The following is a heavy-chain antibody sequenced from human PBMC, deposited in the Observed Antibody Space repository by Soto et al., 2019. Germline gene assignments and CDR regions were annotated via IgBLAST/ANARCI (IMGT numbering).Heavy chain of an antibody. D-gene: IGHD2-15*01. CDR3: AGECSGGSCYDY. CDR2: IIPIFGTA. J-gene: IGHJ4*02. V-gene: IGHV1-69*01. CDR1: GGTFSSYA. Sequence: QVQLVQSGAEVKKPGSSVKVSCKASGGTFSSYAISWARQAPGQGLEWMGGIIPIFGTANDAQKFQGRVTITADGSTSTAYMEPGSLRSEDTAVYYCAGECSGGSCYDYWGQGTLVTVSS.